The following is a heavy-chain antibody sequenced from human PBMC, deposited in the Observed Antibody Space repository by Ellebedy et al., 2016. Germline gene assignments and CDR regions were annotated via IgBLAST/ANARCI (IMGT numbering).Heavy chain of an antibody. CDR2: ISASGDRT. V-gene: IGHV3-23*01. D-gene: IGHD3-10*01. CDR3: GKEKWFGDLLTFDY. CDR1: GFTFSFSA. Sequence: GGSLRLSCAASGFTFSFSAMSWVRQTPGKELEWVSAISASGDRTHYADSVKGRFTISRDISKNTLYLQMNSLRVDDTAVYYCGKEKWFGDLLTFDYWGQGTLVTVSS. J-gene: IGHJ4*02.